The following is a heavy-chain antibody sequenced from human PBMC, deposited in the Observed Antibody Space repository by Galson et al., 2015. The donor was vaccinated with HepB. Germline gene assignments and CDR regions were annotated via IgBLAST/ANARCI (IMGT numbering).Heavy chain of an antibody. D-gene: IGHD1-1*01. J-gene: IGHJ4*02. CDR3: AKVSSTGTTRGSFDY. CDR1: EFTFSGYA. Sequence: SLRLSCATSEFTFSGYAMNWVRQAPGEGLEWVSVISASGGSTYYADSVKGRFTISRDNSKNTLYLQMNSLRAEDTAVYYCAKVSSTGTTRGSFDYWGQGTLVTVSS. CDR2: ISASGGST. V-gene: IGHV3-23*01.